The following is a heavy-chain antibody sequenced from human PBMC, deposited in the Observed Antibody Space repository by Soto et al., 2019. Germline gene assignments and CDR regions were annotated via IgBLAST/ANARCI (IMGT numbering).Heavy chain of an antibody. D-gene: IGHD2-15*01. Sequence: ASVKVSCKASGYTFTGYYMHWVRQAPGQGLEWMGWINPNSGGTNYAQKFQGRVTMTRDTSISTAYMELSRLRSDDTAVYYCARDLRIGGSFFDGRDYWGQGTLVTVYS. V-gene: IGHV1-2*02. CDR2: INPNSGGT. CDR1: GYTFTGYY. CDR3: ARDLRIGGSFFDGRDY. J-gene: IGHJ4*02.